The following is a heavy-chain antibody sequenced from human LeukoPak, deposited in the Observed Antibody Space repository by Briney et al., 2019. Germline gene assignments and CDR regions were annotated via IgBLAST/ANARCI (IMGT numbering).Heavy chain of an antibody. D-gene: IGHD6-19*01. CDR2: INHSGST. CDR3: ARAPVGIAVAGTFDY. V-gene: IGHV4-34*01. Sequence: SETLSLTCAVYGGSFSGYYWSWIRQPPGKGLEWIGEINHSGSTNYNPSLKSRATISVDTSKNQFSLKLSSVTAADTAVYYCARAPVGIAVAGTFDYWGQGTLVTVSS. CDR1: GGSFSGYY. J-gene: IGHJ4*02.